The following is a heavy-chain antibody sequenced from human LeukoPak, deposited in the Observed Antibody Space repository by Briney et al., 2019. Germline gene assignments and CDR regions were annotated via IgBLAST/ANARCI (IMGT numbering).Heavy chain of an antibody. Sequence: GGSLRLSCAASGFTFSSYGMHWVRQAPGKGLEWVAVISYDGSNKYYADSVKGRFTISRDNSKNTLYLQINSLRAEDTAVYYCAKDAGWFGVNWFDPWGQGTLVTVSS. D-gene: IGHD3-3*01. CDR1: GFTFSSYG. CDR2: ISYDGSNK. V-gene: IGHV3-30*18. CDR3: AKDAGWFGVNWFDP. J-gene: IGHJ5*02.